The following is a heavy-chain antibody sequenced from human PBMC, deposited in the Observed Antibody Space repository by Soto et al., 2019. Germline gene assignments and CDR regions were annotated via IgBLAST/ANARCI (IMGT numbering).Heavy chain of an antibody. V-gene: IGHV1-3*01. CDR3: ARGSLYYDILTGYYMEGNWFDP. CDR1: GYTFTSYA. CDR2: INAGNGNT. Sequence: ASVKVSCKASGYTFTSYAMHWVRQAPGQRLEWMGWINAGNGNTKYSQKFQGRVTITRDTSASTAYMELSSLRSEDTAVYYCARGSLYYDILTGYYMEGNWFDPWG. D-gene: IGHD3-9*01. J-gene: IGHJ5*02.